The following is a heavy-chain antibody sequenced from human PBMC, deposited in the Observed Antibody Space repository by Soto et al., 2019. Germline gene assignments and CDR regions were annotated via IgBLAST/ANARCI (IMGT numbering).Heavy chain of an antibody. V-gene: IGHV4-59*01. CDR3: APARYYSSGYYYFDY. CDR1: GGSISGYY. J-gene: IGHJ4*02. Sequence: PSETLSLTCTVSGGSISGYYWSWIRQPPGKGLEWIGYIYYSGSTIYNPSLKSRVTISVGTSKNQFSLKLSSVTAADTAVYYCAPARYYSSGYYYFDYWGQGTLVTVSS. D-gene: IGHD3-22*01. CDR2: IYYSGST.